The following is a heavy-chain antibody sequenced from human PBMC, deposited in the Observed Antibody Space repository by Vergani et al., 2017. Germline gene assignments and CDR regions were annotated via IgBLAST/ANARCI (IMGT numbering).Heavy chain of an antibody. D-gene: IGHD6-13*01. J-gene: IGHJ4*02. CDR2: ISHDGSNK. V-gene: IGHV3-30*03. Sequence: QVQLVESGGGVVQPGRSLRLSCAASGFTFSSYGMHWVRQAPGKGLEWVAVISHDGSNKYYADSVKGRFTISRDNSKNTLYLQMNSLRAEDTAVYYCARDSEGDYSSSLDYWGQGTLVTVSS. CDR3: ARDSEGDYSSSLDY. CDR1: GFTFSSYG.